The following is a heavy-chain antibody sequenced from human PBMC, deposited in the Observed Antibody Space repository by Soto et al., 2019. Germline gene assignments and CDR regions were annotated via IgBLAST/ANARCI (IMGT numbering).Heavy chain of an antibody. CDR2: ISYDGSNK. CDR1: GFTFSSYA. V-gene: IGHV3-30-3*01. D-gene: IGHD2-15*01. Sequence: GGSLRLSCAASGFTFSSYAMHWVRQAPGKGLEWVAVISYDGSNKYYADSVKGRFTISRDNSKNTLYLQMNSLRAEDTAVYYCARSRRAATNVDAFDIWGQGTMVTVSS. J-gene: IGHJ3*02. CDR3: ARSRRAATNVDAFDI.